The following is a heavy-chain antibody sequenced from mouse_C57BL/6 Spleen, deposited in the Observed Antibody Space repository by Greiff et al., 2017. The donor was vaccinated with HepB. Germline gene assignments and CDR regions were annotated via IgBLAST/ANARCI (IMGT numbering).Heavy chain of an antibody. CDR1: GYTFTSYW. V-gene: IGHV1-69*01. Sequence: QVQLQQPGAELVMPGASVKLSCKASGYTFTSYWMHWVKQRPGQGLEWIGEIDPSDSYTNYNQKFKGKSTLTVDKSSSTAYMQLSSLTSEDSAVYYCARSGEGLLWCLDYWGQGTSVTVSS. D-gene: IGHD2-13*01. CDR3: ARSGEGLLWCLDY. CDR2: IDPSDSYT. J-gene: IGHJ4*01.